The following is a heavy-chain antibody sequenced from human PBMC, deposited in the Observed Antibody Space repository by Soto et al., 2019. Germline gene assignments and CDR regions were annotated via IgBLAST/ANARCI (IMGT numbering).Heavy chain of an antibody. CDR3: ARPTTTVTTSYYYGMDV. Sequence: RASVKVSCKASGGTFSSYAISWVRQDPGQGLEWMGGIIPIFGTANYAQKFQGRVTITADESTSTAYMELSSLRSEDTAAYYCARPTTTVTTSYYYGMDVWGQGTTVTVSS. CDR2: IIPIFGTA. V-gene: IGHV1-69*13. CDR1: GGTFSSYA. J-gene: IGHJ6*02. D-gene: IGHD4-4*01.